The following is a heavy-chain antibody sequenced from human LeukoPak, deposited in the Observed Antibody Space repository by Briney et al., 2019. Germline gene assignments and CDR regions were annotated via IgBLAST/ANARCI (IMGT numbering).Heavy chain of an antibody. V-gene: IGHV1-2*01. D-gene: IGHD2-21*02. J-gene: IGHJ5*02. Sequence: ASVKVSCKASGYTFTSYYIHWVRQAPGQGLEWMGWINPTSGDTNYAQKFQDRVTLTRDTSTSTAYMELTNLRSDDTVVYFCARPNGDFYNWFDTWGQGTLVTVSS. CDR3: ARPNGDFYNWFDT. CDR2: INPTSGDT. CDR1: GYTFTSYY.